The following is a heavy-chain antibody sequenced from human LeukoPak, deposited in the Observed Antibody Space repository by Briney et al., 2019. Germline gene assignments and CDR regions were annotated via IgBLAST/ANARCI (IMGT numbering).Heavy chain of an antibody. V-gene: IGHV4-59*01. Sequence: PSETLSLTCTVSGGSISSYYWSWIRQPPGKGLEWIGYIYYSGSTNYNPSLKSRVTISVDTSKNQFSLKLSSVTAADTAVYYRARVRVLLWFGEQHRYYFDYWGQGTLVTVSS. CDR3: ARVRVLLWFGEQHRYYFDY. CDR2: IYYSGST. J-gene: IGHJ4*02. CDR1: GGSISSYY. D-gene: IGHD3-10*01.